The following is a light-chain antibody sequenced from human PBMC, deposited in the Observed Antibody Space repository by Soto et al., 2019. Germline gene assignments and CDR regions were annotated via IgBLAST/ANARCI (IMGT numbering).Light chain of an antibody. V-gene: IGKV1-27*01. J-gene: IGKJ2*01. CDR2: AAS. Sequence: DIQMTQSPSSLSASVGDRVTITWRASQGISNFLAWYQQKPGKVPKLLIYAASTLQSGVPSRCSGSGSGTDFTLTISSLLPEDVATYYCQKYNNAPHTFGQGTKLEIK. CDR3: QKYNNAPHT. CDR1: QGISNF.